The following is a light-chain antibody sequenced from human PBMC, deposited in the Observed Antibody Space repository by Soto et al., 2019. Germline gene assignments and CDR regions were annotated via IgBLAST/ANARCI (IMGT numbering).Light chain of an antibody. J-gene: IGKJ4*01. CDR1: QGISSS. V-gene: IGKV1-8*01. CDR2: AAS. CDR3: QHYYSYPPA. Sequence: AIRMTQSPSSFSASTGDRVTITCRASQGISSSLAWYQQKPGKAPKLLIYAASTLQSGVPSRFSGSGSGTDFTLTISSPQSEDFATYYCQHYYSYPPAFGGGTKVEIK.